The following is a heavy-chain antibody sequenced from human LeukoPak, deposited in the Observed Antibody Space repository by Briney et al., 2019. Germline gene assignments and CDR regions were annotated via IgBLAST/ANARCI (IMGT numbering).Heavy chain of an antibody. CDR3: ARGASVYYGSGSYYKGSRENWFDP. CDR2: VYSSGST. J-gene: IGHJ5*02. CDR1: GGSIRSYY. V-gene: IGHV4-59*01. D-gene: IGHD3-10*01. Sequence: SETLSLTCTVSGGSIRSYYWSWIRQPPGKGLQWIGYVYSSGSTDYNPSLKSRVTISVDTSKNQFSLKLNSVTAADTAIYYCARGASVYYGSGSYYKGSRENWFDPWGQGTLVTVSS.